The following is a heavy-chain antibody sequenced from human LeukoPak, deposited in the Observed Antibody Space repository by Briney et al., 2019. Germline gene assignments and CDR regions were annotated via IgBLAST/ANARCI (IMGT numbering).Heavy chain of an antibody. D-gene: IGHD2-21*01. CDR2: INWNGGSR. Sequence: GGSLRLSCAASGFIFDDYGMSWVRQAPGKGLEWVSGINWNGGSRGYADSVKGRFTISRDNAKNSLFLQMNSLRVEDTAAYYCARDVDGMDVWGQGTTVTVSS. V-gene: IGHV3-20*04. J-gene: IGHJ6*02. CDR3: ARDVDGMDV. CDR1: GFIFDDYG.